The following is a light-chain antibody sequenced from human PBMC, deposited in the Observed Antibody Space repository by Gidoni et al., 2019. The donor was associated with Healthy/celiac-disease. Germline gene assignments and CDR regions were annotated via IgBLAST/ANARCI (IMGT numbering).Light chain of an antibody. Sequence: DIQMTQSPSSLSASVGDRVTITCQASQDISNYLNWYQQKPGKAPKLLIYDASNLETGVPPRFSGSGSGTDFTFTISSLQPEDIATYYCQQYDNLPPYTFXQXTKLEIK. J-gene: IGKJ2*01. CDR3: QQYDNLPPYT. CDR1: QDISNY. V-gene: IGKV1-33*01. CDR2: DAS.